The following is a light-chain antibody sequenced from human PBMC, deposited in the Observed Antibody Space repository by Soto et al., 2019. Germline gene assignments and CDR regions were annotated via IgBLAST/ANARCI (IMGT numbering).Light chain of an antibody. Sequence: EIVLTQSPVTLSLSPGERATLSCRASQSVSSSYLAWYQQKPGQAPRLLIYGASSRATGIPDRFSGSGSGTDFTLTISRLEPEDFAVYYCQQYGSSPMYTFGQGTK. CDR1: QSVSSSY. V-gene: IGKV3-20*01. J-gene: IGKJ2*01. CDR3: QQYGSSPMYT. CDR2: GAS.